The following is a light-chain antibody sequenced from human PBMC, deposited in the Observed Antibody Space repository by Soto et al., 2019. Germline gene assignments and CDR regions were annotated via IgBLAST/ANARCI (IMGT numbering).Light chain of an antibody. J-gene: IGKJ1*01. CDR2: KAS. Sequence: DIPMTQSPSTLSASVGDRITITCRASQSISSWLAWYQQKPGKAPKLLIYKASSLEGGVPSRFSGSGSGTEFTLTISSLQPDDYATYYRQQYHSFWTFGQGTKVDI. CDR1: QSISSW. CDR3: QQYHSFWT. V-gene: IGKV1-5*03.